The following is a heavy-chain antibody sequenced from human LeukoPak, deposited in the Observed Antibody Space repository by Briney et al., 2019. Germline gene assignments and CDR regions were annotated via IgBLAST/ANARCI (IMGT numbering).Heavy chain of an antibody. CDR1: GYTFTSYG. CDR2: ISAYNGNT. V-gene: IGHV1-18*01. D-gene: IGHD6-25*01. CDR3: ARDVVAARGAPPPSMDV. J-gene: IGHJ6*02. Sequence: ASVKVSCKASGYTFTSYGISWVRQAPGQGLEWMGWISAYNGNTNYAQKLQGRVTMTTDTSTSTAYMELRSLRSDDTAVYYCARDVVAARGAPPPSMDVWGQGTTVTVSS.